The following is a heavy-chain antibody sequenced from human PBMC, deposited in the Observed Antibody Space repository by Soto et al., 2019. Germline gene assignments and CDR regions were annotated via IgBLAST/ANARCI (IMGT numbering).Heavy chain of an antibody. J-gene: IGHJ3*02. D-gene: IGHD6-13*01. Sequence: QVQLVESGGGLVKPGGSLRLSCAASGFTFSDYYMSWIRQAPGKGLEWVSYISSSGSTIYYAVSVKGRFTISRDNAKNSLYLQMNSQRAEDTAVYYCASPWWIAAADKGGDAFDIWGQGTMVTVSS. V-gene: IGHV3-11*01. CDR3: ASPWWIAAADKGGDAFDI. CDR2: ISSSGSTI. CDR1: GFTFSDYY.